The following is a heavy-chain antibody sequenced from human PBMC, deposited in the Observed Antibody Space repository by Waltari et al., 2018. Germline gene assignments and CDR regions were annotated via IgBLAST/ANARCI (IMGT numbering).Heavy chain of an antibody. CDR3: ARDRGRGLYLES. CDR2: VHSSGRT. Sequence: LTCAVFGDSMGNRDFWSWVRQPPGKGLEWIGQVHSSGRTNYNPSFASRVTVSVDTSTRQFSLKVTSATAADTAVYYCARDRGRGLYLESWGQGILVTVSP. V-gene: IGHV4-4*02. J-gene: IGHJ4*02. D-gene: IGHD2-15*01. CDR1: GDSMGNRDF.